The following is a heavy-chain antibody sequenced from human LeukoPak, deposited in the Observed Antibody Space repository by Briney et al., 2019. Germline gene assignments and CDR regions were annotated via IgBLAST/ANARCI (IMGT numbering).Heavy chain of an antibody. CDR2: ISDSGDRI. Sequence: GGSLRLSCAASGFSFRAYTMSWVRQAPGKGLEWVSTISDSGDRIYYADSVKGRCTISRDNSKNTLYLQMNSLRAEDTAVYYCAKDYCSGGSCPIDYWGQGTLVTVSS. J-gene: IGHJ4*02. CDR1: GFSFRAYT. D-gene: IGHD2-15*01. V-gene: IGHV3-23*01. CDR3: AKDYCSGGSCPIDY.